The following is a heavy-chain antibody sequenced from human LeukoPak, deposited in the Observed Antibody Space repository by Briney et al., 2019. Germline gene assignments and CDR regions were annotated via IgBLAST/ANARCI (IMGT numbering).Heavy chain of an antibody. CDR1: GGTLSSYA. D-gene: IGHD3-22*01. CDR3: ARADSSGYSLDENFDY. J-gene: IGHJ4*02. V-gene: IGHV1-69*04. CDR2: IIPIFAIV. Sequence: AASVKVSCKASGGTLSSYALNWVQQAPGQGLEWIGRIIPIFAIVNYAQNFQGRVTITADKSTNTAYMELSSLRFEDTAFYYCARADSSGYSLDENFDYWGQGTLVTVSS.